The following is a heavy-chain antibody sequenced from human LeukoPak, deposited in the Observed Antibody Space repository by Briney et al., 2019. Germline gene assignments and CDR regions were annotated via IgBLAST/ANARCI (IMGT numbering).Heavy chain of an antibody. Sequence: GGSLRLSCAASGFTFSSYGMHWVRQAPGKGLEWVAVISYDGSNKYYADSVKGRFTISRDNSKNTLYLQMNSLSAEDTAVYYCAKGHSGYDFGDYFDYWGQGTLVTVSS. CDR3: AKGHSGYDFGDYFDY. CDR2: ISYDGSNK. J-gene: IGHJ4*02. CDR1: GFTFSSYG. D-gene: IGHD5-12*01. V-gene: IGHV3-30*18.